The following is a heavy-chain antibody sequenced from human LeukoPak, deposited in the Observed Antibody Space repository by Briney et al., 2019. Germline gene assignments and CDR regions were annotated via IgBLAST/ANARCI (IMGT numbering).Heavy chain of an antibody. D-gene: IGHD3-22*01. Sequence: SETLSLTCTVSGGSISSGDYYWSWIRQPPGKGLEWIGYIYYSGSTYYNPSLKSRVTISADTSKNQFSLKLSSVTAADTAVYYCARIPVYYDSSGYDYYYGMDVWGQGTTVTVSS. V-gene: IGHV4-30-4*01. CDR2: IYYSGST. CDR3: ARIPVYYDSSGYDYYYGMDV. J-gene: IGHJ6*02. CDR1: GGSISSGDYY.